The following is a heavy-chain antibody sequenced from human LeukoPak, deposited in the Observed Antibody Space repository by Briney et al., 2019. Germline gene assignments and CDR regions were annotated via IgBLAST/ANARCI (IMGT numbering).Heavy chain of an antibody. Sequence: GGSLRLSCAASGLTFSSYAMSWVRQAPGKGLDWVAFIRSDGSTKYYADSVKGRFTISRDNSKNTLYLQMNSLRAEDTAVYYCAKDVPAAYFDYWGQGTLVTVSS. D-gene: IGHD2-2*01. J-gene: IGHJ4*02. CDR2: IRSDGSTK. V-gene: IGHV3-30*02. CDR1: GLTFSSYA. CDR3: AKDVPAAYFDY.